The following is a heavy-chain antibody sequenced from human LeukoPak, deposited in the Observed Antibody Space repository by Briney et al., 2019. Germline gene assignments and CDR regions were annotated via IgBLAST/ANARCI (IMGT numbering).Heavy chain of an antibody. CDR2: ISSSGSTI. V-gene: IGHV3-11*01. D-gene: IGHD3-10*01. CDR1: GFTFSDYY. J-gene: IGHJ6*02. CDR3: ARGGSWFGELKGRYYYYGMDV. Sequence: PGGSLRLSCAASGFTFSDYYVSWLRHAPGEGVEWVSYISSSGSTIYSAPSVKGRFTISRDNGKNSLYLQMNSLRAEDTAVDYCARGGSWFGELKGRYYYYGMDVWGQGTTVTVSS.